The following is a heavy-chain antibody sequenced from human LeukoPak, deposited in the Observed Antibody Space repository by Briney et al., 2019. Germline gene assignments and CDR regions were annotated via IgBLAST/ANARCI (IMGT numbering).Heavy chain of an antibody. V-gene: IGHV1-8*01. Sequence: ASVKVSCTASGYTFTSYDINWVRQATGQGLEWMGWMNPNSGNTGYAQKFQGRVTMTRNTSISTAYMELSSLRSEDTAVYYCARGRRYYYDSSGYENYYWGQGTLVTVSS. D-gene: IGHD3-22*01. CDR3: ARGRRYYYDSSGYENYY. CDR2: MNPNSGNT. J-gene: IGHJ4*02. CDR1: GYTFTSYD.